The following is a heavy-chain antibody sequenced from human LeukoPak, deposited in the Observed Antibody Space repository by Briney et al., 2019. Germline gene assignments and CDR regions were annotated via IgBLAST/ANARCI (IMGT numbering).Heavy chain of an antibody. CDR3: AKDHRPPGGSSGWLD. CDR2: ISWNSGSI. V-gene: IGHV3-9*01. CDR1: GFTFDDYA. Sequence: GRSLRLSCAASGFTFDDYAMHWVRQAPGKGLEWVSGISWNSGSIGYADSVEGRFTISRDNAKNSLYLQMNSLRAEDTALYYCAKDHRPPGGSSGWLDWGQGTLVTVSS. J-gene: IGHJ4*02. D-gene: IGHD6-19*01.